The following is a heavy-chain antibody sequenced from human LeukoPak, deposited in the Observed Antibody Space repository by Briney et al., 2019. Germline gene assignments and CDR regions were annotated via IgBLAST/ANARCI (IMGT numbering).Heavy chain of an antibody. CDR1: GIIVSNNY. Sequence: GGSLKLSCAASGIIVSNNYMSWVRQAPGKGLEWVSVIYSGGSTYYADSVKGRFTISRDNSKNTLYLQMNSLRAEDTAVYYCARQYGDYEGYFDYWGQGTLVTVSS. J-gene: IGHJ4*02. D-gene: IGHD4-17*01. V-gene: IGHV3-66*04. CDR2: IYSGGST. CDR3: ARQYGDYEGYFDY.